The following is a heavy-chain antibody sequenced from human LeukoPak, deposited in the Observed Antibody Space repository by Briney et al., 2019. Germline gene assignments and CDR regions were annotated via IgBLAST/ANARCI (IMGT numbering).Heavy chain of an antibody. CDR3: ASRIRSSSRPAAYFQH. CDR1: GGSFSGYY. Sequence: PSETLSLTCAVYGGSFSGYYWSWIRQPPGKGLEWIGEINHSGSTNYNPSLKSRVTISVDTSKNQFSLKLSSVTAADTAVYYCASRIRSSSRPAAYFQHWGQGTLVTVSS. J-gene: IGHJ1*01. CDR2: INHSGST. V-gene: IGHV4-34*01. D-gene: IGHD6-13*01.